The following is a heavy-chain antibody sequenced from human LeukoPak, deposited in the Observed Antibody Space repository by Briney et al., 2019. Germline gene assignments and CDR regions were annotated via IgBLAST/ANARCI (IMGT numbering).Heavy chain of an antibody. Sequence: QPGGSLRLSCAASGFIVSTYGMQWVRQAPGEGLESVAVTSYDGSNKYYTDSVKGRFTISRDNSKNTLYLQMDFLRPEDTAVYYCARKGAGAGGFDAPLDYWGQGTLVTVSS. CDR1: GFIVSTYG. CDR3: ARKGAGAGGFDAPLDY. D-gene: IGHD3-10*01. CDR2: TSYDGSNK. J-gene: IGHJ4*02. V-gene: IGHV3-30*03.